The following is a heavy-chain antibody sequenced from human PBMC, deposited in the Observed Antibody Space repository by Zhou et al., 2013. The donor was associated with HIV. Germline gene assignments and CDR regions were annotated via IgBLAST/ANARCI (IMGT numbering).Heavy chain of an antibody. CDR3: ASRSAAGYFFDY. Sequence: QVQVVQSGAEVKKPGASVKVSCKASGYTFTSYDINWVRQATGQGLEWMGWMNPNTGNTGYAQKFQGRVTITRNTSISTAYMELSSLRSEDTAVYYCASRSAAGYFFDYWGQGTLVTVSS. D-gene: IGHD6-13*01. CDR1: GYTFTSYD. CDR2: MNPNTGNT. V-gene: IGHV1-8*03. J-gene: IGHJ4*02.